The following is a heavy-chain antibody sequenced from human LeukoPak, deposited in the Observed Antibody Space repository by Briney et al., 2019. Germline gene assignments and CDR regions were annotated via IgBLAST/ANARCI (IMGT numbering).Heavy chain of an antibody. D-gene: IGHD3-9*01. V-gene: IGHV1-2*02. CDR2: INPNSGGT. CDR1: GYTFTGYY. Sequence: ASVKVSCKASGYTFTGYYIHWVRQAPGQGLEWVGWINPNSGGTNYAQRFQGRVTMTRDTSISTAYMELNRLTSDDTAVYYCASGVHYDTAWGQGTLSPSPQ. J-gene: IGHJ5*02. CDR3: ASGVHYDTA.